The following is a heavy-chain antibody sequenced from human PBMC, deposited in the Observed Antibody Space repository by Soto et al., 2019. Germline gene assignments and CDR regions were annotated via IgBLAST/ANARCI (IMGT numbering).Heavy chain of an antibody. V-gene: IGHV4-30-4*01. CDR1: GGSISSGDYY. D-gene: IGHD3-22*01. Sequence: PSETLSLTCTVSGGSISSGDYYWSWIRQPPGKGLEWIGYIYYSGSTYYNPSLKSRVTISVDTSKNQFSLKLSSVTAADTAVYYCARDGRDDYYDSSGYFLDAFDIWGKGTMVTVS. CDR2: IYYSGST. CDR3: ARDGRDDYYDSSGYFLDAFDI. J-gene: IGHJ3*02.